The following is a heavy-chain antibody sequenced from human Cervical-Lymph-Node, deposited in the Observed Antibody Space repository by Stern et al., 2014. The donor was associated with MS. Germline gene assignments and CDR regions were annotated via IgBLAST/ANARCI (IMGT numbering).Heavy chain of an antibody. CDR2: IWYDGSNR. J-gene: IGHJ1*01. CDR3: AREGGNTAEYFQH. D-gene: IGHD4-23*01. CDR1: GFTFSSSG. V-gene: IGHV3-33*01. Sequence: VQLVESGGGVVQPGRSLRLSCAAAGFTFSSSGMHWVRQAPGQGLEWLGIIWYDGSNRYYADSVKGRFTISRDNSKNTLYLQMNSLRAEDTAVYYCAREGGNTAEYFQHWGQGTLVTVSS.